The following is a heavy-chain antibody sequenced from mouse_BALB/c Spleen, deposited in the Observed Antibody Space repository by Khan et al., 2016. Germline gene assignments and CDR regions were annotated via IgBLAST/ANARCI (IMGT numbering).Heavy chain of an antibody. V-gene: IGHV3-1*02. CDR2: IYYSGDT. D-gene: IGHD1-1*01. Sequence: EVQLQESGPDLVKPSQSLSLTCTVTGYSITSGYNWHWIRQFPGNKLEWMGYIYYSGDTNYNPYLKSRISITRDTSKNQFFLQLSSVTTEDTATSYCASYSNGSSSIYWGQGTTLTVSS. CDR3: ASYSNGSSSIY. CDR1: GYSITSGYN. J-gene: IGHJ2*01.